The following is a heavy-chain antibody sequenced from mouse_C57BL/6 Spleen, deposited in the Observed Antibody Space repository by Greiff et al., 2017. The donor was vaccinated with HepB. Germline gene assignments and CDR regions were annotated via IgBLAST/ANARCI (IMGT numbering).Heavy chain of an antibody. Sequence: EVKLVESGGGLVKPGGSLKLSCAASGFTFSDYGMHWVRQAPEKGLEGVAYISSGSSTIYYADTVKGRFTISRDNAKNTLFLQMTSLRAEDTAMYYCAREYFPFYYGSSYHYYAMDYWGHGTSVTVSS. D-gene: IGHD1-1*01. CDR3: AREYFPFYYGSSYHYYAMDY. CDR1: GFTFSDYG. V-gene: IGHV5-17*01. CDR2: ISSGSSTI. J-gene: IGHJ4*01.